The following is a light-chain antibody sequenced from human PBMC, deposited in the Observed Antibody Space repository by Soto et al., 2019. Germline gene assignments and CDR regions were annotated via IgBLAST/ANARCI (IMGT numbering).Light chain of an antibody. CDR3: CSYAGSYV. J-gene: IGLJ1*01. Sequence: QCALTQPRSVSGSPGQSVTISCTGTSNNVGDYKYVSWYQQHPGEAPKVMIYDVSKRPSGVPDRFSGSKSGKTASMTISGLQAEDEADYYCCSYAGSYVFGTGTKLTVL. V-gene: IGLV2-11*01. CDR2: DVS. CDR1: SNNVGDYKY.